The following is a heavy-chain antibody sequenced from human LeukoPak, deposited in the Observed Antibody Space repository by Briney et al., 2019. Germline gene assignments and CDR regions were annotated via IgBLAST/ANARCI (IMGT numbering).Heavy chain of an antibody. D-gene: IGHD5-18*01. CDR1: GYTFSSHS. CDR2: ISGYDGNT. J-gene: IGHJ4*02. V-gene: IGHV1-18*01. Sequence: ASVRVSCKTSGYTFSSHSISWVRQVPGQGLEWMGWISGYDGNTKYAQKFQGRVTVTTDTSTKTAYLELRSLRSDDTAVYYCARSVGYSYGYGDYWGQGTLVTVSS. CDR3: ARSVGYSYGYGDY.